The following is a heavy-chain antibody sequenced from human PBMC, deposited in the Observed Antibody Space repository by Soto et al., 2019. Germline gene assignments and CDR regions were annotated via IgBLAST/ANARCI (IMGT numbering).Heavy chain of an antibody. V-gene: IGHV1-18*01. CDR2: ISAYDGNT. J-gene: IGHJ6*02. CDR1: GYTFTSYG. D-gene: IGHD3-22*01. CDR3: ARGGYYDSSGSRNYYYYGMNV. Sequence: QVQLVQSGAEVKKPGASVKVSCKASGYTFTSYGINWVRQAPGQGLEWLGWISAYDGNTNYAQILQGRVSMTTDTSTNTTYMEVRIRRSDDTAVYFCARGGYYDSSGSRNYYYYGMNVWGQWTTVTVSS.